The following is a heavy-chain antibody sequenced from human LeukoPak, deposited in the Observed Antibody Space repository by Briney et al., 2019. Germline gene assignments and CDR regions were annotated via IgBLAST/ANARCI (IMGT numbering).Heavy chain of an antibody. D-gene: IGHD3-9*01. CDR2: INHSGST. Sequence: SEILSLTCAVYGGSFSGYYWSWIRQPPGKGLEWIGEINHSGSTNYNPSLKSRVTISVDTSKNQFSLKLSSVTAADTAVYYCARAKTGYYIRRNYFDYWGQGTLVTVSS. J-gene: IGHJ4*02. CDR3: ARAKTGYYIRRNYFDY. CDR1: GGSFSGYY. V-gene: IGHV4-34*01.